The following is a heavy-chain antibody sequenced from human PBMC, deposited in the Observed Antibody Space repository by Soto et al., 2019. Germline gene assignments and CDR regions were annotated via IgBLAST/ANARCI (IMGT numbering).Heavy chain of an antibody. Sequence: EVQLLESGGALVQPGGSLRLSCAASGFTFNNFAMSWVRQAPGKGLEWVSAISGSAGSTYYADSVKGRFTISRDNSKNTLFLQMTSLRVADTAVYYCAKDMGLSTVDGFDIWGQGTLVTVS. J-gene: IGHJ3*02. D-gene: IGHD4-17*01. CDR2: ISGSAGST. CDR3: AKDMGLSTVDGFDI. V-gene: IGHV3-23*01. CDR1: GFTFNNFA.